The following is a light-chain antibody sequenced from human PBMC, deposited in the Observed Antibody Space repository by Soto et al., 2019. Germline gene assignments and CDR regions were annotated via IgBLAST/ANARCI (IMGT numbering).Light chain of an antibody. J-gene: IGKJ5*01. CDR3: KHRYNTPIT. Sequence: DIQMTQSPSSLSASVGDRVTITCRASRIIDTYVDWYQQKPGKAPDLLIYLASTLQVGVPSRFSGSVSGTDFTLTISGLQPEDFATYYWKHRYNTPITFGQGTRLDIK. CDR2: LAS. V-gene: IGKV1-39*01. CDR1: RIIDTY.